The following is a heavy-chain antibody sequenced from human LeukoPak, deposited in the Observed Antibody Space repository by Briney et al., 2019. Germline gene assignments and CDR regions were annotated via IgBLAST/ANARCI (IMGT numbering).Heavy chain of an antibody. CDR1: GYTFTSNY. D-gene: IGHD4-23*01. Sequence: ASVKVSCKASGYTFTSNYMHWVRQAPGQGLEWMGIINPSGGSISYAQKFQGRVTMTRDTSTSTVYMELSSLRSEDTAVYYCARGRTTVVTPGYFQYWGQGTLAIVSS. CDR2: INPSGGSI. V-gene: IGHV1-46*01. J-gene: IGHJ1*01. CDR3: ARGRTTVVTPGYFQY.